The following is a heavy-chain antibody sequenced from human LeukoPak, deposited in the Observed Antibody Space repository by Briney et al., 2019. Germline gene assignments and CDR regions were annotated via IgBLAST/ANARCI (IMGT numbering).Heavy chain of an antibody. Sequence: SETLSLTCAVSGYSISSGYYWGWIRQPPGKGLECSGRIYHSGSTYYNPSLKSRVTISVDTSKNQFSLKLSSVTAADTAVYYCARPASSSGWYGAGSYFDYWGQGTLVTVSS. CDR3: ARPASSSGWYGAGSYFDY. D-gene: IGHD6-19*01. J-gene: IGHJ4*02. V-gene: IGHV4-38-2*01. CDR1: GYSISSGYY. CDR2: IYHSGST.